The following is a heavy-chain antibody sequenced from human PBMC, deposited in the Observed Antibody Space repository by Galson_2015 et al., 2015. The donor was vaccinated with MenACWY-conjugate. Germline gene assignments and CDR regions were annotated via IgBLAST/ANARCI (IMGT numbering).Heavy chain of an antibody. CDR2: IKQDGSER. CDR3: ARGTVNALGTKYYGMDV. Sequence: SLRLSCAASGFIFSNSWMDWVRQAPGKGLEWVGNIKQDGSERYYVESVKGRFIISRDNAENSLYLQMNSLRAEDTAIYYCARGTVNALGTKYYGMDVWGQGTTVTVSS. CDR1: GFIFSNSW. D-gene: IGHD4-17*01. J-gene: IGHJ6*02. V-gene: IGHV3-7*03.